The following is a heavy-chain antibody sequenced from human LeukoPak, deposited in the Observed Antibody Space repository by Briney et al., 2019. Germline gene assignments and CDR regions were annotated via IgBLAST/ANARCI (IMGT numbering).Heavy chain of an antibody. D-gene: IGHD6-13*01. CDR3: ARDIRYSSSWRFDY. CDR2: ISFDGSNK. J-gene: IGHJ4*02. Sequence: GGSLRLSCAASGFTFSSYAMHWVRQAPGKGLEWVAVISFDGSNKYYADPVKGRFTISRDNSKNTLYLQVNSLRAEDTAVYYCARDIRYSSSWRFDYWGQGTLVTVSS. CDR1: GFTFSSYA. V-gene: IGHV3-30-3*01.